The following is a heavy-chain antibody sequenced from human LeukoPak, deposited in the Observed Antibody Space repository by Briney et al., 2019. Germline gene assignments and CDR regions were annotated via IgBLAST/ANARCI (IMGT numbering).Heavy chain of an antibody. CDR2: ISNGGGYT. J-gene: IGHJ4*02. V-gene: IGHV3-23*01. CDR3: AKALSGSGWYYFDY. CDR1: GFTFTSHA. D-gene: IGHD6-19*01. Sequence: GGSLRLSCAASGFTFTSHAMTWVRQAPGRGLEWVSTISNGGGYTYYADSVKGRLTLSRDNSKNALYLQMNSLRAEDTAVYYCAKALSGSGWYYFDYWGQGILVTVSS.